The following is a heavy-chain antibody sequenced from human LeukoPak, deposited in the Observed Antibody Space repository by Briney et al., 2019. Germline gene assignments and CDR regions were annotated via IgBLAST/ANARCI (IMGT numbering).Heavy chain of an antibody. CDR3: ASRSGYYYAYFDY. CDR2: ISSSGSTI. V-gene: IGHV3-11*01. J-gene: IGHJ4*02. D-gene: IGHD3-22*01. Sequence: GGSLRLSCAASGFTFSDYYMSWIRQAPGKGLEWVSYISSSGSTIYYADSVKGRFTISRDSAKNSLYLQMNSLRAEDTAVYYCASRSGYYYAYFDYWGQGTLVTVSS. CDR1: GFTFSDYY.